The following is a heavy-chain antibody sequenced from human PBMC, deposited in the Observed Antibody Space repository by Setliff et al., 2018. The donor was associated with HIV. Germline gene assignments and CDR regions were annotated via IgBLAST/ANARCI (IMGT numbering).Heavy chain of an antibody. CDR1: GFTFSSYA. J-gene: IGHJ4*02. CDR2: ISGSGGST. Sequence: GGSLRLSCAASGFTFSSYAMSWVRQAPGKGLEWVSAISGSGGSTYYADSVKGRFTTSRDNARNSLYMEMNSLRADDTAVYYCARDFCGSSCSSGYGYFDHWGQGTLVTVSS. V-gene: IGHV3-23*01. D-gene: IGHD2-15*01. CDR3: ARDFCGSSCSSGYGYFDH.